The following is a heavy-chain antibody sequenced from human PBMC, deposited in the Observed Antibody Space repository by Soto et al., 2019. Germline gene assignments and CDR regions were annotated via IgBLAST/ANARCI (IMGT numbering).Heavy chain of an antibody. Sequence: QVQLQESGPGLVKPSETLSLTCTVSGGSISRADYYWSWIRQPPGKGLELIGYVYYSGSTYYNPSLKRSLSTSNNPSKLQFYLASASVTAAYYGICVCALDRSAYYWFHPWGQGTLVTVSS. J-gene: IGHJ5*02. CDR1: GGSISRADYY. CDR2: VYYSGST. V-gene: IGHV4-30-4*01. CDR3: ALDRSAYYWFHP. D-gene: IGHD3-22*01.